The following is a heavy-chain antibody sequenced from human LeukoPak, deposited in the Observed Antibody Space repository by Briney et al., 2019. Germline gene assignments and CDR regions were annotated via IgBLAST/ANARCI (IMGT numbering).Heavy chain of an antibody. D-gene: IGHD5-18*01. J-gene: IGHJ4*02. CDR3: AREESRIQLFPDY. CDR1: GYTFTGYY. Sequence: GASVKVSCKASGYTFTGYYMHWVRQAPGQGLEWMGWINPNSGGTNYAQKLQGRVTMTTDTSTSTAYMELRSLRSDDTAVYYCAREESRIQLFPDYWGQGTLVTVSS. V-gene: IGHV1-2*02. CDR2: INPNSGGT.